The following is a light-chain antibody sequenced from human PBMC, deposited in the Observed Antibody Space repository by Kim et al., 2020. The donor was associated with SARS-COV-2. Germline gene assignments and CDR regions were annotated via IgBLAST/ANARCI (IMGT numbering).Light chain of an antibody. J-gene: IGKJ3*01. CDR1: QGSSNY. CDR3: QQSNNYT. V-gene: IGKV1-16*02. Sequence: LSASEGDRVTITCRASQGSSNYLAWFQQKPGKAPKSLIYTASSLQGWVPSKFSGSGSGTDFTLTISSLQSEDFATYFCQQSNNYTFGPGTKVDIK. CDR2: TAS.